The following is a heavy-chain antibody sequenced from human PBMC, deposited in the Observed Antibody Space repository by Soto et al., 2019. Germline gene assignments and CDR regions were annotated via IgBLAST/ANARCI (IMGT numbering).Heavy chain of an antibody. D-gene: IGHD4-17*01. CDR2: IYYSGST. J-gene: IGHJ4*02. Sequence: SETLSLTCTVSGGSISSGGYYWSWIRQHPGKGLEWIGYIYYSGSTYYNPSLKSRVTISVDTSKNQFSLKLSSVTAADTAVYYCAREQDYGDYYYFDYWGQGTLVTVSS. CDR3: AREQDYGDYYYFDY. CDR1: GGSISSGGYY. V-gene: IGHV4-30-4*08.